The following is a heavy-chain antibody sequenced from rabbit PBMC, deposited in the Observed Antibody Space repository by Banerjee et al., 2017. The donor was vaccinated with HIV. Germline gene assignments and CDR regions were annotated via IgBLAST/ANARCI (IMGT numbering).Heavy chain of an antibody. CDR2: IYAGGSGNT. CDR1: GFSFSSRYG. J-gene: IGHJ2*01. Sequence: QEQLVESGGDLVKPGASLTLTCTASGFSFSSRYGICWVRQAPGKGLEWIACIYAGGSGNTYYASWAKGRLTISKTSSTTVTLQMPSLTAADTATYFCARGYNYDASGNWDGFDPRGPGTLVTVS. V-gene: IGHV1S45*01. CDR3: ARGYNYDASGNWDGFDP. D-gene: IGHD2-1*01.